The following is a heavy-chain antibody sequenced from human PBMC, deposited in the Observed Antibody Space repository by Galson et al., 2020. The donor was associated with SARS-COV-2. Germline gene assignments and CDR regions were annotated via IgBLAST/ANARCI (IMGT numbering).Heavy chain of an antibody. D-gene: IGHD6-19*01. J-gene: IGHJ4*02. V-gene: IGHV1-2*02. CDR1: GYTFTGYY. CDR2: INPNSGGT. CDR3: ARGDPAISGWLDLNY. Sequence: ASVKVSCKTSGYTFTGYYMHWVRQAPGQGLEWMGWINPNSGGTNYAQKFQGRVTMTRDTSISTAYMELSRLRSDDTAVYYCARGDPAISGWLDLNYWGQGTLVTVSS.